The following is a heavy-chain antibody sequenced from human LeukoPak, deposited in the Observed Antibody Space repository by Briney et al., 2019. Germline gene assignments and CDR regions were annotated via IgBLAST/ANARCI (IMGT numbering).Heavy chain of an antibody. Sequence: KPSETLSLTCTVSGGSISSYYWSWIRQPPGKGLEWIGYIYYSGSTNYNPSLKSRVTISVDTSKNQFSLKLSSVTAADTAMYYCARSSHRYCSSTSCTYAFDIWGQGTMVTVSS. CDR1: GGSISSYY. D-gene: IGHD2-2*01. J-gene: IGHJ3*02. CDR2: IYYSGST. CDR3: ARSSHRYCSSTSCTYAFDI. V-gene: IGHV4-59*01.